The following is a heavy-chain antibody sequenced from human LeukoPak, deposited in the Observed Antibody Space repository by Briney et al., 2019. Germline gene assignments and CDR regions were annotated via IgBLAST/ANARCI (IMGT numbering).Heavy chain of an antibody. V-gene: IGHV1-18*01. CDR1: GYTFTSYG. CDR3: ARDQFVVVPAAAYYYYGMDV. J-gene: IGHJ6*02. D-gene: IGHD2-2*01. Sequence: ASVKVSCKASGYTFTSYGISWVRQAPGQGLEWMGWISAYNGNTNYAQKLQGRVTMTTDTSTSTAYMELRSLRSDDTAVYYCARDQFVVVPAAAYYYYGMDVWGQGTTVTVSS. CDR2: ISAYNGNT.